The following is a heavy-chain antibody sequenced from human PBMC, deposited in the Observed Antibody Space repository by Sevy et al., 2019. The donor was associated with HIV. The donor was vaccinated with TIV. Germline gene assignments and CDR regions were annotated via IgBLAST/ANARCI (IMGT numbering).Heavy chain of an antibody. CDR2: INPNSGGT. D-gene: IGHD3-3*01. CDR3: ARPYYYFWSGPNDGAFDI. Sequence: ASVKVSFKASGYTFTRYYMHWVRQAPGQGLEWMGWINPNSGGTNYAQKFQGRITMTRDTAISTAYMELSGLRSDETAVYYCARPYYYFWSGPNDGAFDIWGEGTMVTVSS. V-gene: IGHV1-2*02. J-gene: IGHJ3*02. CDR1: GYTFTRYY.